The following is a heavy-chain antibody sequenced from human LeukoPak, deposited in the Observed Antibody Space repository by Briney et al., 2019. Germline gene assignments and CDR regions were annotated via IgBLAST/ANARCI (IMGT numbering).Heavy chain of an antibody. CDR3: ARHKDVVLAATLPNWFDP. J-gene: IGHJ5*02. CDR2: IYPGDSDT. V-gene: IGHV5-51*01. D-gene: IGHD2-2*01. CDR1: GYSFTSYW. Sequence: GGSLKISCKGSGYSFTSYWIGWVRQMPGKGLEWMGIIYPGDSDTRYSPSFQGQVTISADKSISTAYLQWSSLKASDTAMYYCARHKDVVLAATLPNWFDPRGQGTLVTVSS.